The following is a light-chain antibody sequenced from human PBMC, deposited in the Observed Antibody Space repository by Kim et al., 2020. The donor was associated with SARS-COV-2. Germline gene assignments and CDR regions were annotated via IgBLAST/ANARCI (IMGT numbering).Light chain of an antibody. V-gene: IGLV6-57*01. Sequence: NFMLTQPHSVSESPGKTVTISCTRSSGSIASNYVQWYQQRPGSSPTTVIYEDNQRPSGVPDRFSGSIDSSSNSASLTISGLKTEDEADYYCQSYDSSNSPNWVFGGGTQLTVL. J-gene: IGLJ3*02. CDR2: EDN. CDR3: QSYDSSNSPNWV. CDR1: SGSIASNY.